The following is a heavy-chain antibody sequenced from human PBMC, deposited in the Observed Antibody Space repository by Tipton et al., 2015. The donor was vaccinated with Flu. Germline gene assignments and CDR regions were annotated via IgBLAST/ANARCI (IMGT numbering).Heavy chain of an antibody. Sequence: TLSLTCTVSGYSISSGYYWGWIRQPPGKGLEWIGSIYQSGSTYYNPSLKSRVTISVDTSKNQFSLKLSSVTAADTAVYYCARGSLWFGELEKYGFDPWGQGTLVTVSS. CDR2: IYQSGST. CDR3: ARGSLWFGELEKYGFDP. D-gene: IGHD3-10*01. V-gene: IGHV4-38-2*02. CDR1: GYSISSGYY. J-gene: IGHJ5*02.